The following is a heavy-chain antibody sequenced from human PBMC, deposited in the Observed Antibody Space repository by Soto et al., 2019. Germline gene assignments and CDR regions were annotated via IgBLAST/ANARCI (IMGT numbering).Heavy chain of an antibody. CDR3: ARDRGCSGGSCYLRYYYYGMDV. D-gene: IGHD2-15*01. V-gene: IGHV4-30-4*01. CDR2: IYYSGST. J-gene: IGHJ6*02. Sequence: SETLSLTCTVSGGSISSGDYYWSWIRQPPGKGLEWIGYIYYSGSTYYNPSLKSRVTISVDTSKNQFSLKLSSVTAADTAVYYCARDRGCSGGSCYLRYYYYGMDVWGQGTTVTVSS. CDR1: GGSISSGDYY.